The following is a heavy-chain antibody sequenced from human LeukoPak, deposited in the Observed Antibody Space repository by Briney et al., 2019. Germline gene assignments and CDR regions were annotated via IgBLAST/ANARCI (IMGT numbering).Heavy chain of an antibody. Sequence: PSETLSLTCAVYGGSFSGYYWSWIRQPPGKGLEWIGEINHSGSTNYNPSLKSRVTISVDTSKNQFSLKLSSVTAADTAVYYCARTHYDFWSGYYPPSYYFDYWGQGTLVTVSS. CDR1: GGSFSGYY. V-gene: IGHV4-34*01. CDR3: ARTHYDFWSGYYPPSYYFDY. CDR2: INHSGST. J-gene: IGHJ4*02. D-gene: IGHD3-3*01.